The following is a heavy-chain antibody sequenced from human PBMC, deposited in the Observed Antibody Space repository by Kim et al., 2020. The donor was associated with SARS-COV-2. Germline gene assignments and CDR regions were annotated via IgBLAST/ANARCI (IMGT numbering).Heavy chain of an antibody. CDR2: ITTDGGRT. Sequence: GGSLRLSCAASGFIVSTNGMNWVRQAPGQGLEWVSTITTDGGRTFYADPVKGRFTISRDNSKNSLYLQMNSLRPEDTAIYYCARDLSPVVIPSYSWFDPRGQGTMVTVSS. CDR1: GFIVSTNG. CDR3: ARDLSPVVIPSYSWFDP. V-gene: IGHV3-23*01. D-gene: IGHD3-16*02. J-gene: IGHJ5*02.